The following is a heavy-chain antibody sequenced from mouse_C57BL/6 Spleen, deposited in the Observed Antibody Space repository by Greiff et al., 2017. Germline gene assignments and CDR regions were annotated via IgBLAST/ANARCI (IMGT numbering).Heavy chain of an antibody. CDR2: INYDGSST. D-gene: IGHD3-2*02. CDR1: GFTFSDYY. J-gene: IGHJ3*01. CDR3: ARGPAQATAWFAY. Sequence: EVKVEESEGGLVQPGSSMKLSCTASGFTFSDYYMAWVRQVPEKGLEWVANINYDGSSTYYLDSLKSRFIISRDNAKNILYLQMSSLKSEDTATYYCARGPAQATAWFAYWGQGTLVTVSA. V-gene: IGHV5-16*01.